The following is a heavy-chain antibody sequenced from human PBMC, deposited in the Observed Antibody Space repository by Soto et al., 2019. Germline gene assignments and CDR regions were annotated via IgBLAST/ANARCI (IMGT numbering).Heavy chain of an antibody. CDR1: GGSFSGFF. V-gene: IGHV4-34*01. D-gene: IGHD2-15*01. CDR2: VNHGGST. CDR3: ARAAVAAGGPFDK. Sequence: SETLSLTCAVSGGSFSGFFWGWIRQPPGKGLEWIGEVNHGGSTNYNPSLKSRVTISSDTSKNRFSLTLRSVTAADTAVYYCARAAVAAGGPFDKWGQGALVTVS. J-gene: IGHJ4*02.